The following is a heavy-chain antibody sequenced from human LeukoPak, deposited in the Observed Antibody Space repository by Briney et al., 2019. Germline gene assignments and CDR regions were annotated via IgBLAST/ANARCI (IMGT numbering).Heavy chain of an antibody. CDR1: GFTFSSYA. CDR2: ISYDGSNK. J-gene: IGHJ6*03. V-gene: IGHV3-30*04. Sequence: GGSLRLSCAASGFTFSSYAMHWVRQAPGKGLEWVAVISYDGSNKYYADSVKGRFTISRDNSKNTLYLQMNSLRAEDTAVYYCARDPYSSSSDYYYYMDVWGKGTTVTVSS. D-gene: IGHD6-6*01. CDR3: ARDPYSSSSDYYYYMDV.